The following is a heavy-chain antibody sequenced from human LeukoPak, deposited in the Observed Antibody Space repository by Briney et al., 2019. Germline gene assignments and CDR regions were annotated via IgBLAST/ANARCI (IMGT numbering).Heavy chain of an antibody. Sequence: SATLSLTCTVSGGSISSSSYYWGWIRQPPGKGLEWIGSIYYSGSTYYNPSLKSRVTISVDTSKNQFSLKLSSVTAADTAVYYCARSAWGYGWFDPWGQGTLVTVSS. CDR2: IYYSGST. D-gene: IGHD3-16*01. J-gene: IGHJ5*02. CDR1: GGSISSSSYY. V-gene: IGHV4-39*07. CDR3: ARSAWGYGWFDP.